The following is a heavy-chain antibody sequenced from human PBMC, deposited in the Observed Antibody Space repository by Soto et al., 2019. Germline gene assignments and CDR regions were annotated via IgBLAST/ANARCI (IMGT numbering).Heavy chain of an antibody. CDR1: GYSFTRYW. CDR3: GKVLVGATGHTDSDS. Sequence: GESLKISCKGSGYSFTRYWISWVRQMPGKGLEWMGRIDPRDSYTNYSPSLQGHVTISADKSISTAYLQWSSLKASDTAMYYCGKVLVGATGHTDSDSWGPGTLVTVSS. CDR2: IDPRDSYT. D-gene: IGHD2-15*01. J-gene: IGHJ4*02. V-gene: IGHV5-10-1*01.